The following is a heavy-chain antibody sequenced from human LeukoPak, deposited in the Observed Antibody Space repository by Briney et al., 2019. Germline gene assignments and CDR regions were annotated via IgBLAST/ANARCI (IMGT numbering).Heavy chain of an antibody. J-gene: IGHJ4*02. CDR1: GFSLSTSGMG. CDR2: IDWDDDK. D-gene: IGHD3-3*01. V-gene: IGHV2-70*01. CDR3: ARNLGNGYYGFDY. Sequence: SAPALVKPTRTLTMTCNFSGFSLSTSGMGVNWIRHPQCKGLEWLALIDWDDDKYFSTSLQTRLTISKDTSKNQVFLTMTNMDPVDTATYYCARNLGNGYYGFDYWGQGTLVTVSS.